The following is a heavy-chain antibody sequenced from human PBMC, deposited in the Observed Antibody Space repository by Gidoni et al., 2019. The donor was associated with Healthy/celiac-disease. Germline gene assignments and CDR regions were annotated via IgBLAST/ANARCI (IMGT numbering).Heavy chain of an antibody. CDR2: ISYYGSNK. CDR1: GFTFSSYA. D-gene: IGHD3-22*01. CDR3: ARDKNYYDSSGYYFRVCAFDI. Sequence: QVQLVESGGGVVQPCRSMRLSCAASGFTFSSYAMQLVRQAPGKGLEWVAVISYYGSNKYYASSVKGRFTISRYKSKNTLYLQMNSLRAEDTAGYYCARDKNYYDSSGYYFRVCAFDIWGQGTMVTVSS. V-gene: IGHV3-30-3*01. J-gene: IGHJ3*02.